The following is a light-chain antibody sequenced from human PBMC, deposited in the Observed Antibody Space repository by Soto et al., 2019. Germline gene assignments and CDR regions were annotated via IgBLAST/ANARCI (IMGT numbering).Light chain of an antibody. CDR2: EVT. CDR1: SSDVGAYHY. J-gene: IGLJ2*01. Sequence: QSVLTQPPSASGSPGQSVTISCTGSSSDVGAYHYVSWYQQHPGKAPKLMIYEVTKRPSGVPDRFSGSKSGNTASLTVSGLQAVDEADYYCSSYAGSNYVVFGGGTQLTVL. CDR3: SSYAGSNYVV. V-gene: IGLV2-8*01.